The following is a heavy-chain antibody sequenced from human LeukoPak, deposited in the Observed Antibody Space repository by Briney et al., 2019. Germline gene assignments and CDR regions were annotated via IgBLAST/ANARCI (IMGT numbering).Heavy chain of an antibody. J-gene: IGHJ4*02. D-gene: IGHD3-10*01. CDR2: INAGNDIT. V-gene: IGHV1-3*01. CDR3: ARGGVSMVRGVTTYYFDY. CDR1: GYTFTNYA. Sequence: ASVKVSCKASGYTFTNYAMHWVRQAPGQRLEWMGWINAGNDITKYSEKFQGRVTITRDTSASTVYMELSSLRSEDTAVYYCARGGVSMVRGVTTYYFDYWGQGTLVTVSS.